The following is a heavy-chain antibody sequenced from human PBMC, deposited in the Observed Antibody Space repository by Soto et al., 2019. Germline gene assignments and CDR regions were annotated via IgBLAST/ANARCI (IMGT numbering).Heavy chain of an antibody. CDR2: LINSGEST. Sequence: GGSLRLSCVASGFNISYNAMSWVRQAPGKGLQWVSTLINSGESTYYADSVKGRFTISRDSSKNTLYLQMNSLRAEDTAVYYCARLPGGTAPSPAYWGQGTLVTVSS. J-gene: IGHJ4*02. CDR1: GFNISYNA. V-gene: IGHV3-23*01. CDR3: ARLPGGTAPSPAY. D-gene: IGHD3-16*01.